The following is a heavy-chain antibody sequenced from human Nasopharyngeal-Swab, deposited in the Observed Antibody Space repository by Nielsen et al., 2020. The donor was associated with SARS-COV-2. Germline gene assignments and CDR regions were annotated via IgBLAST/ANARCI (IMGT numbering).Heavy chain of an antibody. Sequence: SETLSLTCTVSGVSITSQYWSWIRQPPGKGLEWIGYISHNSGTSYNPSLKSRVTMFMDTSKNQFSLRLRSVTAADTAVDYCAKEGATGWFDPWGQGTLVTVSS. V-gene: IGHV4-59*11. CDR3: AKEGATGWFDP. CDR2: ISHNSGT. J-gene: IGHJ5*02. CDR1: GVSITSQY.